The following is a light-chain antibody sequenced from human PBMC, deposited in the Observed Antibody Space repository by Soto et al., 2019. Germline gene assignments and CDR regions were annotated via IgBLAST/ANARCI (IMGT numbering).Light chain of an antibody. Sequence: QSVVTQPAAVSGSPGQSITISCTGTRSDVGSYNLVSWYQQHPGKAPKLMIYEGTKRPSGVSDRFSGSRSGNTASLTISGLQAEDEADYYCSSYTTTSAPCVFGTGTKVTVL. J-gene: IGLJ1*01. CDR2: EGT. CDR1: RSDVGSYNL. V-gene: IGLV2-14*02. CDR3: SSYTTTSAPCV.